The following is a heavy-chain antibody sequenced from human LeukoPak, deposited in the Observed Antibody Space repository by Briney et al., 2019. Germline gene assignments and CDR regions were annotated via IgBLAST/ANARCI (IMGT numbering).Heavy chain of an antibody. D-gene: IGHD1-14*01. CDR2: INSDGSST. CDR1: GFTFSSYW. V-gene: IGHV3-74*01. Sequence: GGSLRLSCAASGFTFSSYWMHWVRQAPGKGLVWVSRINSDGSSTSYADSVKGRFTISRDNAKNTLYLQMNTLRAEDTAVYYCARGTGYGVFDYWGQGTLVTVSS. J-gene: IGHJ4*02. CDR3: ARGTGYGVFDY.